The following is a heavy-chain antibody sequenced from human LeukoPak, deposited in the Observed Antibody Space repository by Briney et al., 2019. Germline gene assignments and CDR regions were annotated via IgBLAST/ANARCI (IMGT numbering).Heavy chain of an antibody. D-gene: IGHD1-1*01. J-gene: IGHJ4*02. V-gene: IGHV1-2*02. Sequence: ASVKVSCKASGYTFTGYYMHWVRQAPGQGLEWMGWINPNSGGTNYAQKFQGRVTMARDTSISTAYMELSRLRSDDTAVYYCARDPGNWRDFDYWGQGTLVTVSS. CDR2: INPNSGGT. CDR3: ARDPGNWRDFDY. CDR1: GYTFTGYY.